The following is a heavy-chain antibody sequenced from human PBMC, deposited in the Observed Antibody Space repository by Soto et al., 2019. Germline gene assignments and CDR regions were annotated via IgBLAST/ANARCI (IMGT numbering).Heavy chain of an antibody. CDR3: ARHYSSGSRNWFDP. CDR2: IYYSGST. D-gene: IGHD6-19*01. J-gene: IGHJ5*02. Sequence: SDTLSLTCSVSGGSINSSSYFWGWVRQPPGKWLEWIGSIYYSGSTYYNPSLRSRVTISVDTSKNQFSLKLSSVTAADTAVFYCARHYSSGSRNWFDPWGQGTLVTVSS. CDR1: GGSINSSSYF. V-gene: IGHV4-39*01.